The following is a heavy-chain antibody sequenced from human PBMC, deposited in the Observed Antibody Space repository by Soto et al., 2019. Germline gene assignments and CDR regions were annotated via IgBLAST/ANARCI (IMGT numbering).Heavy chain of an antibody. V-gene: IGHV3-9*01. CDR3: ASSLPYYYYGMDV. CDR2: ISWNSGSI. CDR1: GFTYDDYA. Sequence: SLRLSCAASGFTYDDYAMHWIRQAPGKVLDWVSGISWNSGSIGYADSVKGRFTMSRDNAKNSLYLQMNSLRAEDPALYYCASSLPYYYYGMDVWGPGTTVTVSS. J-gene: IGHJ6*02. D-gene: IGHD2-15*01.